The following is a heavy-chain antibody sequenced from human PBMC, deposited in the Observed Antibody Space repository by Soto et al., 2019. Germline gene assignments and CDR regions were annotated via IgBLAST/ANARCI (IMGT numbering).Heavy chain of an antibody. CDR3: TTGGTYDFWSGYQDY. V-gene: IGHV3-15*01. J-gene: IGHJ4*02. CDR2: IKSKTDGGTT. CDR1: GFTFSNAW. Sequence: EVQLVESGGGLVKPGGSLRLSCAASGFTFSNAWLSWVRQAPGKGLEWVGRIKSKTDGGTTDYAAPVKGRFTISRDDSKNTLYLQMNSLKTEDTAVYYCTTGGTYDFWSGYQDYWGQGTLVTVSS. D-gene: IGHD3-3*01.